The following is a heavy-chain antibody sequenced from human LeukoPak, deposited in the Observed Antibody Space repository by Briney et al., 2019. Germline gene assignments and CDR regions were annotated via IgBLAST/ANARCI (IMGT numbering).Heavy chain of an antibody. J-gene: IGHJ4*02. CDR1: GDSISSHY. Sequence: PSETLSLTCTVSGDSISSHYWSWIRQPPGKGLEWIGYIYDSGSTNYNPSLKSRVTISVDTSKNQFSLKLSSVTAADTAVYYCARGAYPLDYWGQGTLVTVSS. CDR3: ARGAYPLDY. CDR2: IYDSGST. V-gene: IGHV4-59*11.